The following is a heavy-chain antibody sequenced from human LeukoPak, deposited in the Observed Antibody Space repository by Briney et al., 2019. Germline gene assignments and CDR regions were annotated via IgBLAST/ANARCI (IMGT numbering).Heavy chain of an antibody. D-gene: IGHD3-10*01. CDR3: AKDQRFGDLDDY. Sequence: GSLKPFRAASGILFHYHSMALVRQASSQGLEGVAILSYDGNNKYYADSVKGRFAISRDNSKNTLYLQMSSLRAEDTAVYYCAKDQRFGDLDDYRGQGTLVTVSS. V-gene: IGHV3-30*09. CDR2: LSYDGNNK. CDR1: GILFHYHS. J-gene: IGHJ4*02.